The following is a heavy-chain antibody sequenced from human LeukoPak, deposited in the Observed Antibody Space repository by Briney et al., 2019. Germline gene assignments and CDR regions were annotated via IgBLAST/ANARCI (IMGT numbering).Heavy chain of an antibody. CDR3: ARGSSGSYSGYFDY. V-gene: IGHV1-46*01. Sequence: SLKVSCKASVYTLTSYYMPSVRQAPRHELEWMGIIYPSGGSTSYAQKFQGRVTMTSDTSTSTVYMELSSLRSEDTAVYYCARGSSGSYSGYFDYWGQGTLVTVSS. D-gene: IGHD3-10*01. CDR2: IYPSGGST. J-gene: IGHJ4*02. CDR1: VYTLTSYY.